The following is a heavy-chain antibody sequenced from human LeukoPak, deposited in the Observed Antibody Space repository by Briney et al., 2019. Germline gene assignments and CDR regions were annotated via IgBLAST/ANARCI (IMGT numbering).Heavy chain of an antibody. V-gene: IGHV4-4*07. J-gene: IGHJ6*03. CDR1: GGSISSYY. CDR3: ARGGGVGYYYYMDV. D-gene: IGHD3-16*01. Sequence: SETLSLTCTVSGGSISSYYWSWIRQPAGKGLEWIGRVYTSGSTNYNPSLKSRVTMSVDTSKNQFSLKLSSVTAADTAVYYCARGGGVGYYYYMDVWGKGTTVTISS. CDR2: VYTSGST.